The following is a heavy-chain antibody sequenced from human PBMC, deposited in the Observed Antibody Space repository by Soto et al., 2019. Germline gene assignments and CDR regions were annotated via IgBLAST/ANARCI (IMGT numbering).Heavy chain of an antibody. CDR1: GSSFTTYV. D-gene: IGHD1-26*01. V-gene: IGHV3-30*18. CDR2: ISHDGSYK. J-gene: IGHJ3*02. Sequence: GESLKISCAASGSSFTTYVMHWVRQAPGKGLEWVAVISHDGSYKYYGDAVKGRLTISRDTSKNAVYLEMNSLRPEDTAVYYCAKGLLAIVGTTLPRDAFNIWGQGTMVTVSS. CDR3: AKGLLAIVGTTLPRDAFNI.